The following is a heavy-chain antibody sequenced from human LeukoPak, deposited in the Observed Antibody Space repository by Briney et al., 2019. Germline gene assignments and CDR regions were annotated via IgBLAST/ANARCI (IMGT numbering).Heavy chain of an antibody. CDR2: IYYSGST. D-gene: IGHD5-24*01. Sequence: PSETLSLTCAVPGGSISSYYWTWIRQPPGKGLEWIGYIYYSGSTSYNPPLMSRVTVSVDTSRNQFSLRLTSVTAADTAVYYCARVSSGSRRDGYNVVDYWGQGTLVTVSS. V-gene: IGHV4-59*01. CDR3: ARVSSGSRRDGYNVVDY. CDR1: GGSISSYY. J-gene: IGHJ4*02.